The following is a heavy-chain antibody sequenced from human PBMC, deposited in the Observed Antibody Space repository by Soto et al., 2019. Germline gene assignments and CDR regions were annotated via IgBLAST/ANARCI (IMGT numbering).Heavy chain of an antibody. CDR2: IYPGDSDT. J-gene: IGHJ6*02. CDR1: GYTFTNYW. Sequence: PGESLKISCKGFGYTFTNYWIGWGLQGPGEGPEWMGIIYPGDSDTKYNPSFQRQVTISADKSITTPYLQWSSLKASDTAIYYCAASIFYYGMDVWGQGTTVTVSS. V-gene: IGHV5-51*01. CDR3: AASIFYYGMDV.